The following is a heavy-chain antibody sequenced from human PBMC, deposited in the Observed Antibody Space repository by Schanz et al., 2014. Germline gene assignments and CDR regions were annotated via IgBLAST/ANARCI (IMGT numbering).Heavy chain of an antibody. D-gene: IGHD2-2*01. CDR2: ISGTGSTP. CDR1: GFTFSSYV. V-gene: IGHV3-23*04. Sequence: EVQVVESGGGFVQPGGSLRLSCAASGFTFSSYVMNWVRQAPGKGLDWVSIISGTGSTPYYADSVKGRYTISRDNSKNTLYLQMNSLRAEDTAIYYCARSTSMYFLQWGQGTLVTVSS. CDR3: ARSTSMYFLQ. J-gene: IGHJ1*01.